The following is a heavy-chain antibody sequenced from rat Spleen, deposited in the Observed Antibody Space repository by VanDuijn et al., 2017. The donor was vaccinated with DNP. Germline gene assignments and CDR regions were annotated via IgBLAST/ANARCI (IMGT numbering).Heavy chain of an antibody. CDR1: GFTFNNYW. J-gene: IGHJ2*01. CDR2: ITSSGGST. V-gene: IGHV5-31*01. Sequence: EVQLVETGGGLVQPGRSLKLSCVASGFTFNNYWMTWIRQVPGKGLEWVASITSSGGSTYYPDSVKGRFTISRDNAKNTLYLQMNSLRSEDTATYYCALTIAASPFDHWGQGVMVTVSS. D-gene: IGHD1-2*01. CDR3: ALTIAASPFDH.